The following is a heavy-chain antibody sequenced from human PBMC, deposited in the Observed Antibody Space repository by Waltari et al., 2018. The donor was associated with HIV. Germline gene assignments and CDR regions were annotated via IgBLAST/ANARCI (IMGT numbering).Heavy chain of an antibody. CDR3: ARHPSGCSATSCSLDS. D-gene: IGHD2-2*01. Sequence: EVQLVQSGAEVKEPGESLKISCKGSGYSFSNYWLAWVRQMPGKGLEYMGISYPGNSDTRYSPSLEGQVTISADKSMSTAYLQWSGLKASDTAIYYCARHPSGCSATSCSLDSWGQGTLVTVSS. CDR1: GYSFSNYW. J-gene: IGHJ4*02. CDR2: SYPGNSDT. V-gene: IGHV5-51*01.